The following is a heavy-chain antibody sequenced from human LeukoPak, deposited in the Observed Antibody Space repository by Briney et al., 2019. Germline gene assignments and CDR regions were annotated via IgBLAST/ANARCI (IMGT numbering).Heavy chain of an antibody. CDR1: GITLSNYG. J-gene: IGHJ6*03. CDR2: ISGSGGGT. V-gene: IGHV3-23*01. D-gene: IGHD3-22*01. CDR3: ARNLLPARFYYMDV. Sequence: PGGSLRLSCAVSGITLSNYGMSWVRQAPGKGLEWVAGISGSGGGTVYADSVKGRLTISRDNPKNTLYLQMNSLRAEDTAVYYCARNLLPARFYYMDVWGKGNTVTVSS.